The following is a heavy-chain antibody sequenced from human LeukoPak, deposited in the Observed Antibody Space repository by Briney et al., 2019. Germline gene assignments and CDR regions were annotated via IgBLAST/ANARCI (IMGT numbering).Heavy chain of an antibody. J-gene: IGHJ4*02. CDR3: ARPRSDYGGPLDY. V-gene: IGHV4-39*01. D-gene: IGHD4-23*01. CDR2: IYYSGST. CDR1: VGSISSSSYH. Sequence: SVTLSLTHTVSVGSISSSSYHWGWTRQPPERGLVWIGSIYYSGSTYYNPSLKSRVTISVDTSKSQFSLRLSSVTAADTAVYYCARPRSDYGGPLDYWGQGTLVTVSS.